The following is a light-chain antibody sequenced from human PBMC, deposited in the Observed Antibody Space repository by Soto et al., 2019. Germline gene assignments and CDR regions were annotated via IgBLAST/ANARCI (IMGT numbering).Light chain of an antibody. CDR2: AAS. V-gene: IGKV1-39*01. CDR1: QSISSY. Sequence: DIQMTQSPSSLSASVGDRVTITCRASQSISSYLNWYQQKPGKAPKLLIYAASSLQSGVPSRFSCSESGTDFTLTISSLQPEDFATYYCQQSYSTPFTFGPGTKVDIK. CDR3: QQSYSTPFT. J-gene: IGKJ3*01.